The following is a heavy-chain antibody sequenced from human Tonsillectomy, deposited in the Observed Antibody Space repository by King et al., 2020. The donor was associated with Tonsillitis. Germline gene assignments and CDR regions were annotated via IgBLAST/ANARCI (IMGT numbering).Heavy chain of an antibody. Sequence: VQLQQSGPGLVKPSQTLSLTCAISGDSVSSNSAAWNWIRQSPSSGLEWLGGTYYRSKWFNDYAVSVKSRLTINPDTSKNQFSLQLNSVTPEDTAVYYCARAGFSGYDSPHYWYFDLWGRGTLVTVSS. CDR1: GDSVSSNSAA. CDR3: ARAGFSGYDSPHYWYFDL. D-gene: IGHD5-12*01. CDR2: TYYRSKWFN. V-gene: IGHV6-1*01. J-gene: IGHJ2*01.